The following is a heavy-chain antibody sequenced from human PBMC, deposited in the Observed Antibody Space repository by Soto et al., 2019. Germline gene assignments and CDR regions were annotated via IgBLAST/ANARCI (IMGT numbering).Heavy chain of an antibody. V-gene: IGHV1-18*01. Sequence: QVHLVPSGAEVKKPGASVKVSCKGSGYAFTTYGITWVRQAPGQGLGWMGWISAHNGNTNYAQKLQGRVTVTRDTSTSTAYMELRSLISDDTAVYYCARGRYGDYWGQGALVTVSS. J-gene: IGHJ4*02. CDR2: ISAHNGNT. D-gene: IGHD1-1*01. CDR3: ARGRYGDY. CDR1: GYAFTTYG.